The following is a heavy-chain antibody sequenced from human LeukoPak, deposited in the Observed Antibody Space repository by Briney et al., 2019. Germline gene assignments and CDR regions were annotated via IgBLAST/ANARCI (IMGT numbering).Heavy chain of an antibody. Sequence: KPSETLSLTCTVSGGSMTNYYWTWIWQPPGKGLEWIGYIYYSGSTNYNPSLMSRVTISVDTSKNHFSLRLSSVTAADTAVYYCARSGFYNTGWAHFDSWGQGALVTVSS. V-gene: IGHV4-59*08. D-gene: IGHD6-19*01. J-gene: IGHJ4*02. CDR2: IYYSGST. CDR1: GGSMTNYY. CDR3: ARSGFYNTGWAHFDS.